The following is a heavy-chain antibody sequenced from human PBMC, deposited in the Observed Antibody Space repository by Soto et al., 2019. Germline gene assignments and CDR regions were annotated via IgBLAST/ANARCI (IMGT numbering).Heavy chain of an antibody. CDR3: ARARTSSCPVGCWFDP. Sequence: QVQLVQSGAEVKKPGSSVKVSCKASGGTFSSYAISGVRQAPGQGLEWMGGIIPIFGTGNYAQKFQGRVTITADESTSTAYMELSSLRSEDTAVYYCARARTSSCPVGCWFDPWGQGTLVTVSS. CDR1: GGTFSSYA. V-gene: IGHV1-69*12. D-gene: IGHD2-15*01. J-gene: IGHJ5*02. CDR2: IIPIFGTG.